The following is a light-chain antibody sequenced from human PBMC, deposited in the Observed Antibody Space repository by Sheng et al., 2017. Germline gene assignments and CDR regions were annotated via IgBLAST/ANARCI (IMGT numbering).Light chain of an antibody. CDR2: GAS. Sequence: EIVMTQSPATLSVSPGERATLSCRASQSVSSNLAWYQQKPGQAPRLLIYGASTRATGIPARFSGGGSGTEFTLTISSLQSEDFAVYYCQQYDNWPLTFGGGTKVEDQT. V-gene: IGKV3-15*01. CDR3: QQYDNWPLT. J-gene: IGKJ4*01. CDR1: QSVSSN.